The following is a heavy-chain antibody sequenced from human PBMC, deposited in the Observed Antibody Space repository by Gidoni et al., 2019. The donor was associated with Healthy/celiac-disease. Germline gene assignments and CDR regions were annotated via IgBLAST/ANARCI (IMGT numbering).Heavy chain of an antibody. J-gene: IGHJ1*01. CDR2: INPSGGST. CDR3: ARSVAGGAEYFQH. V-gene: IGHV1-46*01. Sequence: MHWVRQAPGQGLEWMGIINPSGGSTSYAQKFQGRVTMTRDTSTSTVYMELSSLRSEDTAVYYCARSVAGGAEYFQHWGQGTLVTVSS. D-gene: IGHD6-19*01.